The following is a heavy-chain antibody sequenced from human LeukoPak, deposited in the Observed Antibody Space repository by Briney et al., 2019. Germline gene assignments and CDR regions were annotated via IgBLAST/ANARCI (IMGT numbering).Heavy chain of an antibody. J-gene: IGHJ4*02. CDR3: ARLVSGY. CDR2: INHSGST. Sequence: PSETLSLTCAVYGVSFSGYYWSWIRQPPGKGLEWIGEINHSGSTNYNPSLKSRVTISVDTSKNQFSLKLSSVTAADTAVYYCARLVSGYWGQGTLVTVSS. V-gene: IGHV4-34*01. D-gene: IGHD2-2*01. CDR1: GVSFSGYY.